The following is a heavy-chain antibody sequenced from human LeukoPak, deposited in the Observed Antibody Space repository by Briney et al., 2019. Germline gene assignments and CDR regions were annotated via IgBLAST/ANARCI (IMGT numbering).Heavy chain of an antibody. Sequence: SETLSLTCAVFGFPISSGFSWAWIRQSPGKGLEWIVSISYSANTYYKPSLESRLFISADTSKNQFSVRLTSVTAADTAVYYCARVGAVPGIDPWGQGILVTVSA. V-gene: IGHV4-38-2*01. CDR1: GFPISSGFS. CDR2: ISYSANT. J-gene: IGHJ5*02. D-gene: IGHD3-16*01. CDR3: ARVGAVPGIDP.